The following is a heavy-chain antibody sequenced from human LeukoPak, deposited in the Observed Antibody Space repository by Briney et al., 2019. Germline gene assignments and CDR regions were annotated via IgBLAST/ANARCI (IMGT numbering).Heavy chain of an antibody. D-gene: IGHD3-10*01. CDR2: IRSKANSYAT. CDR3: IADGSGSHYNVLDY. Sequence: GGSLRLSCAASGFIFSDSTMHWVRQASGQGLEWVGRIRSKANSYATGYAASVKGRFTIYRDDSKNTAYLQMNSLKAEDTAVYYCIADGSGSHYNVLDYWGQGTLVTVSS. CDR1: GFIFSDST. V-gene: IGHV3-73*01. J-gene: IGHJ4*02.